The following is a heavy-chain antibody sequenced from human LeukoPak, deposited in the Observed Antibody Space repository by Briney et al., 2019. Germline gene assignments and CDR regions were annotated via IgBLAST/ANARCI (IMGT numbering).Heavy chain of an antibody. D-gene: IGHD5-18*01. Sequence: GSLRLSCAASGFTFSSYWMSWVRQAPGKGLEWVASIKKDGSEKYYVDSVKGRFTISRDNAKTSLYLQMNSLRAEDTAVYYCARDLSGVTGYTYGRGIDYWGQGTLVTVSS. J-gene: IGHJ4*02. V-gene: IGHV3-7*01. CDR2: IKKDGSEK. CDR3: ARDLSGVTGYTYGRGIDY. CDR1: GFTFSSYW.